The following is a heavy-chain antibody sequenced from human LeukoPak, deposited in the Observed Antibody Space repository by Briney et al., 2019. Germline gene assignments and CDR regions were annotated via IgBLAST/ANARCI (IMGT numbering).Heavy chain of an antibody. CDR2: VYYSGNT. CDR3: ARENYYGSGGFYLPDY. V-gene: IGHV4-59*12. J-gene: IGHJ4*02. CDR1: GGSISTYH. D-gene: IGHD3-10*01. Sequence: SETLSLTCTVSGGSISTYHWSWIRQPPGKGPEWIGYVYYSGNTYYNPSLKSRLTISVDTSKNQFSLNLSSVTAADTAVYYCARENYYGSGGFYLPDYWGQGTLVTVSS.